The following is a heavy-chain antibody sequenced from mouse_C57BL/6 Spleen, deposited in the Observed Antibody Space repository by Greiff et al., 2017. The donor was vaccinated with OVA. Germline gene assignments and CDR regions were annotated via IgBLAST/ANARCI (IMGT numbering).Heavy chain of an antibody. CDR3: ARTYGGSWYFDV. CDR1: GYTFTSYW. J-gene: IGHJ1*03. Sequence: VQLQQSGTELVKPGASVKLSCKASGYTFTSYWMHWVKQRPGQGLEWIGKINPSNGGTNYNEKFKSKATLTVDKSSSTAYMQLSSLTSEDSAVYYCARTYGGSWYFDVWGTGTTVTVSS. CDR2: INPSNGGT. D-gene: IGHD1-1*01. V-gene: IGHV1-53*01.